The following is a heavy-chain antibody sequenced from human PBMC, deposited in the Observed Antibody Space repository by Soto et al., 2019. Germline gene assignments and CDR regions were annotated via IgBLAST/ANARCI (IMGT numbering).Heavy chain of an antibody. D-gene: IGHD5-18*01. CDR3: AKDIVRYTYGACDY. J-gene: IGHJ4*02. CDR1: GFTFNTYG. Sequence: QVQLVESGGAVVQPGKSLRLSCAASGFTFNTYGMYWVRQAPGKGLEWVAAISYDGSNEYHADSVTGRFTISRDNSKNTLYLQMNSLRVEDTAVYYCAKDIVRYTYGACDYWGQGALVTVSS. V-gene: IGHV3-30*18. CDR2: ISYDGSNE.